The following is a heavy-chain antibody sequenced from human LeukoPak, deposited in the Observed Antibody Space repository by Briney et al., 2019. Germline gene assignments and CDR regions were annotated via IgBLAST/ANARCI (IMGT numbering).Heavy chain of an antibody. CDR2: NNGDGSTT. Sequence: GGSLRLPCVASGFSLSGYWMYWVRQAPGKGLMYISRNNGDGSTTNYADVVKGRFTMSRDNVKNTLYLQMNSLRVEDTAVYYCARDPRNVGLAPWGQGTLVTVSS. V-gene: IGHV3-74*01. CDR3: ARDPRNVGLAP. D-gene: IGHD2-15*01. J-gene: IGHJ5*02. CDR1: GFSLSGYW.